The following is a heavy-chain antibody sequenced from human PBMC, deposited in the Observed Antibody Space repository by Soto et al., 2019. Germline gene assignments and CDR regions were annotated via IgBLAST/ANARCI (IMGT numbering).Heavy chain of an antibody. V-gene: IGHV2-5*02. CDR3: AHRQRTVYFDY. Sequence: QITLKESGPTLVKPTQTLTLTCTFSGFSLSTSGVGVGWIRQPPGKALEWLALIYWDDDKRYSPSLKSRLTITEDNSKNQVVLTMTNMDPVDTATYYCAHRQRTVYFDYWGQGTLVTVSS. CDR1: GFSLSTSGVG. D-gene: IGHD4-17*01. J-gene: IGHJ4*02. CDR2: IYWDDDK.